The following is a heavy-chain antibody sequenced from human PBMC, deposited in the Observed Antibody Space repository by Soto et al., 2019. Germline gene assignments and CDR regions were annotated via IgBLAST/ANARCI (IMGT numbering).Heavy chain of an antibody. Sequence: GGSLRLSCAASGFTFSRYAMHWVRQAPGKGLEYVSTISSNGGSTYYANSVKGRFTISRDDSKSIAYLQMNSLKTEDTAVYYCKTGNYYDSDAFDIWGQGTMVTVSS. D-gene: IGHD3-22*01. CDR2: ISSNGGST. V-gene: IGHV3-64*01. J-gene: IGHJ3*02. CDR1: GFTFSRYA. CDR3: KTGNYYDSDAFDI.